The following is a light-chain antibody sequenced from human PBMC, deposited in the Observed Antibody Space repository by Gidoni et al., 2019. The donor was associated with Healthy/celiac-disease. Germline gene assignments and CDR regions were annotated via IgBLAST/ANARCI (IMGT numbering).Light chain of an antibody. V-gene: IGKV1-33*01. CDR3: QQYDNLPLT. CDR2: DAS. Sequence: DIQMTQSPSSLSASVGDRVTITCQASQDISNYLNWYQQKPGKDPKLLIYDASNLETGVPSRCSGSGSGTDVNLNIRSLKPEDIAKYYCQQYDNLPLTFGGGTKVEIK. CDR1: QDISNY. J-gene: IGKJ4*01.